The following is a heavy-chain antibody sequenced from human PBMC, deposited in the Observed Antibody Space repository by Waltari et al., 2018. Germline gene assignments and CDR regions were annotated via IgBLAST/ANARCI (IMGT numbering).Heavy chain of an antibody. Sequence: QLQLQESGSGLVKPSQTLSLTCVVSGGSIKSGYYSWSWIRQPPGKGLEFIGYIYHSGSTYYNPSLKSRVTISVDKSKNDFSLKLTSVPAADTAVYFCARGVEMATSDAFDIWGRGTLVTVSS. CDR1: GGSIKSGYYS. J-gene: IGHJ3*02. V-gene: IGHV4-30-2*01. D-gene: IGHD5-12*01. CDR2: IYHSGST. CDR3: ARGVEMATSDAFDI.